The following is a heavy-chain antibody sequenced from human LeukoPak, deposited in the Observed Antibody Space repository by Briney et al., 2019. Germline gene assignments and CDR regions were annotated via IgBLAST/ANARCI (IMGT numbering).Heavy chain of an antibody. CDR3: ARSKYCSGGSCYLWGYFDL. Sequence: PGGSLRLSCAASGFTFSSYDMHWVRQATGKGLEWVSAIGIAGDTYYAGSVKGRFTISRENAKNSLYLQMNSLRAEDTAVYYCARSKYCSGGSCYLWGYFDLWGRGTLVTVSS. V-gene: IGHV3-13*04. CDR1: GFTFSSYD. D-gene: IGHD2-15*01. CDR2: IGIAGDT. J-gene: IGHJ2*01.